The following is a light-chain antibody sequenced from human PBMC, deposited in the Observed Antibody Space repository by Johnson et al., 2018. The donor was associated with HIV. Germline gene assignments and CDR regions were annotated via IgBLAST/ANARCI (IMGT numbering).Light chain of an antibody. CDR1: DSNIGNNY. Sequence: QLVLTQPPSVSAAPGQKVTISCFGSDSNIGNNYVSWYQQLPGTAPKLLIYENNKRPSGIPDRFSGSKSGTSATLGITGLQTGDEADYYCGTWDSSLSAIYVFGTGTKVTV. CDR3: GTWDSSLSAIYV. V-gene: IGLV1-51*02. J-gene: IGLJ1*01. CDR2: ENN.